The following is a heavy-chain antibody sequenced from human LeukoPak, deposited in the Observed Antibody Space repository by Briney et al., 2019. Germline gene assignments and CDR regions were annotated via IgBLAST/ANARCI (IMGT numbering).Heavy chain of an antibody. CDR1: GFTFSSYG. V-gene: IGHV3-30*02. CDR3: AKDPDIVVVPVQADY. Sequence: GGSLRLSCAASGFTFSSYGMHWVRQAPGKGLEWVAFIRYDGSNKYYADSVKGRFTISRDNSKNTLYLQMNSLRAEDTAVYYCAKDPDIVVVPVQADYWGQGTLVTVSS. CDR2: IRYDGSNK. J-gene: IGHJ4*02. D-gene: IGHD2-2*01.